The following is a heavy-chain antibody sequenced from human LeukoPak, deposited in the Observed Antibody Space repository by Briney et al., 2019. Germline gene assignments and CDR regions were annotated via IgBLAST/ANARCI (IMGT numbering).Heavy chain of an antibody. Sequence: GESLRISCKGSGYSFTSYWISWVRQMPGKGLERMGRIDPSDSYTNYSPSFQGHVTISADKSISTAYLQWSSLKASDTAMYYCASHPRAMAPMGYWGQGTLVTVSS. D-gene: IGHD5-18*01. CDR2: IDPSDSYT. CDR3: ASHPRAMAPMGY. CDR1: GYSFTSYW. V-gene: IGHV5-10-1*01. J-gene: IGHJ4*02.